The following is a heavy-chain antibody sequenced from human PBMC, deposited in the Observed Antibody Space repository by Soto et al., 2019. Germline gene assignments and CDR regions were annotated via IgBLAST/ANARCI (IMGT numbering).Heavy chain of an antibody. CDR2: MNPNSGNT. Sequence: QVQLVQSGAEVKKPGASVKVSCKASGYTFTSYDINWVRQATGPGLEWMGWMNPNSGNTGYAQKFQGRVTMTRNTSISTAYMELSSLRSEDTAVYYCARGLRGYYGSGSYAYYMDVWGKGTTVTVSS. CDR1: GYTFTSYD. J-gene: IGHJ6*03. CDR3: ARGLRGYYGSGSYAYYMDV. V-gene: IGHV1-8*01. D-gene: IGHD3-10*01.